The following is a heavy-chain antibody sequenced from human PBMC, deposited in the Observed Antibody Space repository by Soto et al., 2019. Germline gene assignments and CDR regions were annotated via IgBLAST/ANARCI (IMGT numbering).Heavy chain of an antibody. V-gene: IGHV5-51*01. CDR1: GYSFVTYW. CDR2: IYPGDSDT. J-gene: IGHJ6*02. Sequence: GESLKISCKASGYSFVTYWIDWVRQTPGKGLEWMGTIYPGDSDTRYSPSFRGQVTISADISIGTAYLQWNSLKASDTAIYYCARHESTYYSFYGMDVWGQGTTVTVSS. CDR3: ARHESTYYSFYGMDV.